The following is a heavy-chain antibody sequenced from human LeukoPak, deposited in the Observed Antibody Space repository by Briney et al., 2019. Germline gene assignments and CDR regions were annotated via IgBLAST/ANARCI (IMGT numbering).Heavy chain of an antibody. CDR3: AKASYDSSGYYSIPTSPFDY. Sequence: PGGSLRLSCAASGFPFSSYAMHWVRQAPGKGLEYVSSISATGHSTYYANSVKGRFTIPRDNSNNTLYLQMGSLRPEDMAVYYCAKASYDSSGYYSIPTSPFDYWGQGTLVTVSS. J-gene: IGHJ4*02. CDR2: ISATGHST. D-gene: IGHD3-22*01. V-gene: IGHV3-64*01. CDR1: GFPFSSYA.